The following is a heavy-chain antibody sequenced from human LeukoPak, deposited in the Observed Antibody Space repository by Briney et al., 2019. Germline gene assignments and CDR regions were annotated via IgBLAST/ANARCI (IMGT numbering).Heavy chain of an antibody. CDR3: ARDHSYYFGSQTSTLDV. CDR2: ISGSGGST. Sequence: GGSLRLSCAASGFTFNIYVMNWVRQAPGKGLEWVSAISGSGGSTYYADSVKGRFTISRDNSKNTLYLQMNSLRAEDTAVYYCARDHSYYFGSQTSTLDVWGQGTAVTVSS. CDR1: GFTFNIYV. D-gene: IGHD3-10*01. V-gene: IGHV3-23*01. J-gene: IGHJ6*02.